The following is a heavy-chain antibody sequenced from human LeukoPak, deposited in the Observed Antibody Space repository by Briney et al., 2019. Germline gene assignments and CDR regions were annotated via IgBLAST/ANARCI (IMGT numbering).Heavy chain of an antibody. CDR1: GGTFSSYA. D-gene: IGHD1-7*01. V-gene: IGHV1-69*13. Sequence: SVKVSCKASGGTFSSYAISWVRQAPGQGLEWMGGIIPIFGTANYAQKFQGRVTITADESTSTAYMELSSLRSEDTAVYYCARNPHNWNYDRGDYYYYYMDVWGKGTTVTVSS. CDR2: IIPIFGTA. J-gene: IGHJ6*03. CDR3: ARNPHNWNYDRGDYYYYYMDV.